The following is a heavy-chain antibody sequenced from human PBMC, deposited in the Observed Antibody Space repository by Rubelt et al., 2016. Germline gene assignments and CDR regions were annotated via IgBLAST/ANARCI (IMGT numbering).Heavy chain of an antibody. CDR1: GYTFTSYG. V-gene: IGHV1-24*01. J-gene: IGHJ4*02. CDR2: FDPEDGET. Sequence: QVQLVQSGAEVKKPGASVKVSCKASGYTFTSYGISWVRQAPGQGLEWMGGFDPEDGETIYAQKFQGRVTMTEDTSTDTAYMELSSLRAEDTAVYYCYTYLETEMATISRDYWGQGTLVTVSS. CDR3: YTYLETEMATISRDY. D-gene: IGHD5-24*01.